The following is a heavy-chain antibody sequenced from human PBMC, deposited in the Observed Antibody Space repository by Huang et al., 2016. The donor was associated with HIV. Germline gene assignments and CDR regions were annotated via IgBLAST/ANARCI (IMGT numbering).Heavy chain of an antibody. V-gene: IGHV1-69*10. Sequence: QAQLVQSGAAVMKPGSSVRVSCKASGVSFSDYAFSWVRRAPGQGLDWMGGIIPRCGLTNNEPRLQGRVTSSADKSSNTVYLELTSLRSGDTAVYYCAREGQNWLGKPFGALAFWGQGTEVIVSS. CDR3: AREGQNWLGKPFGALAF. CDR2: IIPRCGLT. CDR1: GVSFSDYA. J-gene: IGHJ4*03. D-gene: IGHD3-16*01.